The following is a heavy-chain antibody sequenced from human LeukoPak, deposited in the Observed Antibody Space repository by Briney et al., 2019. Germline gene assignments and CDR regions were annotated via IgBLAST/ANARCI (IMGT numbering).Heavy chain of an antibody. CDR2: INPYSGDT. CDR1: GYTFTGYY. V-gene: IGHV1-2*02. D-gene: IGHD4-17*01. Sequence: ASVKVSCKASGYTFTGYYMHWVRQAPGQGLEWMGWINPYSGDTNYAQKFQGRVTMTRDTSISAAYMELSRLRSDDTAVYYCARGGPSYGDYPSDYWGQGTLVTVSS. J-gene: IGHJ4*02. CDR3: ARGGPSYGDYPSDY.